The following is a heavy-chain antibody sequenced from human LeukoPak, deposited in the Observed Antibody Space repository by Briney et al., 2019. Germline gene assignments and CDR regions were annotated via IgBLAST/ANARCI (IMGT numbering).Heavy chain of an antibody. J-gene: IGHJ4*02. D-gene: IGHD3-16*02. CDR2: IETDGKSA. Sequence: GGSLRLSCAVSGLTLSSYRMHWVRQAPGKGLVWVSAIETDGKSATYADSVKGRFTISRGNAKNTLYLQMNSLRAEDTAVYFCARDYQGLHYWGQGTLVTVSS. V-gene: IGHV3-74*01. CDR3: ARDYQGLHY. CDR1: GLTLSSYR.